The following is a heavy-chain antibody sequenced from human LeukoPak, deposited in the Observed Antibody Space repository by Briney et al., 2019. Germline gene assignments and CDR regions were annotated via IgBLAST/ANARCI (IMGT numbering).Heavy chain of an antibody. J-gene: IGHJ3*02. D-gene: IGHD2-21*02. CDR3: ARGSLAYCGGDCLNGFDI. Sequence: KAGGSLRLSCAASGFTFSTYSMNWVRQAPGKGLEWVSSITSSSGYISYADSLKDRFTISRDNAKNSLYLQMNSLRAEDTAVYHCARGSLAYCGGDCLNGFDIWGQGTMVTVSS. CDR1: GFTFSTYS. V-gene: IGHV3-21*06. CDR2: ITSSSGYI.